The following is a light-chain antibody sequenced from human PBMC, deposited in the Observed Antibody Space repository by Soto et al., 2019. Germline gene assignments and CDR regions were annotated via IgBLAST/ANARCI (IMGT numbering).Light chain of an antibody. CDR1: SSNIGAGYD. V-gene: IGLV1-40*01. CDR2: GNS. Sequence: QSALAQPPSVSGAPGQRVTISCTGSSSNIGAGYDVHWYQQLPGTAHKLLIYGNSNRPSGVPDRFSGSKSGTSASLAITGLQAEDEADYYCQSYDSSLSGYVFGTGTKVTVX. CDR3: QSYDSSLSGYV. J-gene: IGLJ1*01.